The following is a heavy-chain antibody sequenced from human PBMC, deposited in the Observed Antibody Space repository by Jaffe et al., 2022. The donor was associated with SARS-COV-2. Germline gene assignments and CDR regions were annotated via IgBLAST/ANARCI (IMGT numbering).Heavy chain of an antibody. CDR1: GYTFTSYG. CDR3: ARDEEIVATIGDIYYYYYGMDV. J-gene: IGHJ6*02. V-gene: IGHV1-18*01. CDR2: ISAYNGNT. Sequence: QVQLVQSGAEVKKPGASVKVSCKASGYTFTSYGISWVRQAPGQGLEWMGWISAYNGNTNYAQKLQGRVTMTTDTSTSTAYMELRSLRSDDTAVYYCARDEEIVATIGDIYYYYYGMDVWGQGTTVTVSS. D-gene: IGHD5-12*01.